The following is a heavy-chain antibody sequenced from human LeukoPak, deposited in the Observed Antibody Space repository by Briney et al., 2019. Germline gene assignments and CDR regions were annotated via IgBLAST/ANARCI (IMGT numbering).Heavy chain of an antibody. CDR3: ATGGPIMITFGGVTGPDFDY. CDR2: INPSGGST. V-gene: IGHV1-46*01. D-gene: IGHD3-16*01. Sequence: GASVKVSCKASGYTFTSYYMHWVRQAPGQGLEWMGIINPSGGSTSYAQKFQGRVTMTRDTSTSTVYMELSSLRSEDTAVYYCATGGPIMITFGGVTGPDFDYWGQETLVTVSS. CDR1: GYTFTSYY. J-gene: IGHJ4*02.